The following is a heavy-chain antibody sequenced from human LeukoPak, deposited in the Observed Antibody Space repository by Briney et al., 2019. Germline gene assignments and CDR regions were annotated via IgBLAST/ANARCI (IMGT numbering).Heavy chain of an antibody. J-gene: IGHJ5*02. Sequence: SETLSLTCTVSGGAISSYHWSWIRQPAGKGLEWIGRIYTSGSTNYNPSLKSRVTISVDTSKNQFSLKLSSVTAADTAVYYCAREGSSGWYRNWFDPWGQGTLVTVSS. CDR3: AREGSSGWYRNWFDP. CDR2: IYTSGST. V-gene: IGHV4-4*07. CDR1: GGAISSYH. D-gene: IGHD6-19*01.